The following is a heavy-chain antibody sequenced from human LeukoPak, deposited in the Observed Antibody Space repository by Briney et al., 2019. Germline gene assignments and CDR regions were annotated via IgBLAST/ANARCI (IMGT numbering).Heavy chain of an antibody. V-gene: IGHV3-30-3*01. CDR3: ARVFSSGWIGLDY. CDR2: ISYDGSNK. CDR1: GFTFSSYA. D-gene: IGHD6-19*01. J-gene: IGHJ4*02. Sequence: PGGSLRLSCAASGFTFSSYAMHWVRQAPGKGLEWVAVISYDGSNKYYADSVKGRFTISRDNSKNTLYLQMNSLRAEDTAVYYCARVFSSGWIGLDYWGQGTLVTVSS.